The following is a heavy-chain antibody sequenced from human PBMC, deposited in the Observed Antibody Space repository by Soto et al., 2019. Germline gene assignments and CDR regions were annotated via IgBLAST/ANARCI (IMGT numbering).Heavy chain of an antibody. CDR1: GGSISSYY. D-gene: IGHD3-10*01. CDR3: AGYGSGIGY. J-gene: IGHJ4*02. CDR2: IYYSGST. Sequence: QVQLQESGPGLVKPSETLSLTCTVSGGSISSYYWSWIRQPPGKGLEWNRYIYYSGSTNYNPSLKSRVTISVDTSKNQFSLKLSSVTAADTAVYCCAGYGSGIGYWGQGTLVTVSS. V-gene: IGHV4-59*01.